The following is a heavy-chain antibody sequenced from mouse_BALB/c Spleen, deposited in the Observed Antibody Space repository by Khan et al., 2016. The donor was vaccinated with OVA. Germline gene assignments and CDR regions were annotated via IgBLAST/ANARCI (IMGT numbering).Heavy chain of an antibody. J-gene: IGHJ4*01. CDR3: ARPPYFSYVMVY. Sequence: QIQLVQSGPELKKPGETIKISCTASGYTFANFGMNWVKQAPGKGLKWMGWINTYTGEPTYADDFKGRFAFSLETSASTAYLQINNLKNEDTATYCCARPPYFSYVMVYWGQGTSVTVSS. CDR1: GYTFANFG. CDR2: INTYTGEP. D-gene: IGHD2-10*01. V-gene: IGHV9-3-1*01.